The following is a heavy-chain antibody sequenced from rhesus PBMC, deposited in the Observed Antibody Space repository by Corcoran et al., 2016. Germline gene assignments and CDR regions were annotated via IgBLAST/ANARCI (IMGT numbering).Heavy chain of an antibody. D-gene: IGHD5-42*01. J-gene: IGHJ4*01. Sequence: EVQLVESGGGLVQPGGSLRLSCAASGFTFSSYWMNWVRQAPGKGLEWVSAINGGGGSTYYADSVKGRFTISRDNSKNTLSLQMNSLRAEDTAVYYCAKARGYSGYSSFDYWGQGVLVTVSS. CDR1: GFTFSSYW. CDR2: INGGGGST. CDR3: AKARGYSGYSSFDY. V-gene: IGHV3S25*01.